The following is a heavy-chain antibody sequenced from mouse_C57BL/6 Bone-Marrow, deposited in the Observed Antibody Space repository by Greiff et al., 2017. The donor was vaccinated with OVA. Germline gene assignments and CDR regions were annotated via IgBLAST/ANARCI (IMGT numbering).Heavy chain of an antibody. CDR1: GYTFTSYW. J-gene: IGHJ3*01. CDR3: ARYPITTVEAY. V-gene: IGHV1-50*01. CDR2: IDPSDSHT. D-gene: IGHD1-1*01. Sequence: QVQLQQPGAELVKPGASVKLSCKASGYTFTSYWMQWVKQRPGQGLEWIGEIDPSDSHTNYNQKFKGKATLTVDTSSSTAYMQLSSLTSEDSAVYYCARYPITTVEAYWGQGTLVTVSA.